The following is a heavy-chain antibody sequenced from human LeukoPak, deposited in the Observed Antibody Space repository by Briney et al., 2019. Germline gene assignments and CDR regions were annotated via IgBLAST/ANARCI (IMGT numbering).Heavy chain of an antibody. CDR3: ARGKPFIVVVVAATRQYYFDY. J-gene: IGHJ4*02. V-gene: IGHV4-34*01. Sequence: SETLSLTCAVYGGSFSGYYWSWIRQPPGKGLEWIGEINHSGSTNYNPSLKSRVTISVDTSKNQFPLKLSSVTAADTAVYYCARGKPFIVVVVAATRQYYFDYWGQGTLVTVSS. D-gene: IGHD2-15*01. CDR1: GGSFSGYY. CDR2: INHSGST.